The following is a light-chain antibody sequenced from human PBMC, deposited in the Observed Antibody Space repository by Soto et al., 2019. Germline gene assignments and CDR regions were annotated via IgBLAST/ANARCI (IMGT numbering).Light chain of an antibody. CDR1: SSDVGSYNL. J-gene: IGLJ2*01. V-gene: IGLV2-23*01. Sequence: QSALTQPASVSGSPGQSITLSCTGTSSDVGSYNLVSWYQQHPGKAPKLMIYEGSKRPSGVSNRFSGSKSGNTASLTISGFQAEDEADYYCCSYAGSSTSVVFGGGTKLTVL. CDR3: CSYAGSSTSVV. CDR2: EGS.